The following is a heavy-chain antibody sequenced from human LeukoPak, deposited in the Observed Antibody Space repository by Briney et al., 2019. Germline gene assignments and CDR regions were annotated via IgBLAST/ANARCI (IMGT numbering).Heavy chain of an antibody. D-gene: IGHD3-3*01. Sequence: GGSLRLSCAASGFTFSSYWMSWVRQPPGKGLEWVANIKQDGGERYYVDSLKDRFSISRDNAKNSLFLQMNSLRPEDTAVYYCAREAVFGVVVPTYYFDYWGRGTLVTVSS. CDR1: GFTFSSYW. J-gene: IGHJ4*02. CDR2: IKQDGGER. CDR3: AREAVFGVVVPTYYFDY. V-gene: IGHV3-7*01.